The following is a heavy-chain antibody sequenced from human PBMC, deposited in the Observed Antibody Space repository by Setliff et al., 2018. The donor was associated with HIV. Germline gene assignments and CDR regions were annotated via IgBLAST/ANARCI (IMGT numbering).Heavy chain of an antibody. CDR3: ARESTYYYDSSGPYDAFDI. CDR2: ISYDGRVK. J-gene: IGHJ3*02. CDR1: GFIFSNYA. D-gene: IGHD3-22*01. V-gene: IGHV3-30*04. Sequence: GSLRLSCSASGFIFSNYAMHWVRQAPGKGLEWMAVISYDGRVKYYADSVKGRFTISRDNSKNTMYLQMSSLRTEDTALFYCARESTYYYDSSGPYDAFDIWGHGTMVTVSS.